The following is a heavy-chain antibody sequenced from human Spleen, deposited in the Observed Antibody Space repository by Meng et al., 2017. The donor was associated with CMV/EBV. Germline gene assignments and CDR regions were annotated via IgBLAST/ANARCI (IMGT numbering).Heavy chain of an antibody. Sequence: VQLVEAGGGLVKPGGSLRLSCAASGFTFSDYYMSWIRQAPGKGLEWVSYISSSSSYTNYADSVKGRFTISRDTSKNTLYLQMDSLRLDDTAIYYCVKDNPVCHSWGQGTLVTVSS. CDR1: GFTFSDYY. CDR2: ISSSSSYT. J-gene: IGHJ4*02. CDR3: VKDNPVCHS. V-gene: IGHV3-11*06.